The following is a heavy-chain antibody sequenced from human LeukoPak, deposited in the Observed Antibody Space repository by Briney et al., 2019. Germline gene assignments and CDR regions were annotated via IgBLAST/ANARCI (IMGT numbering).Heavy chain of an antibody. CDR2: IYPRDGST. Sequence: ASVKVSCKASGYSFTSYAMNWVRQAPGQGLEWMGMIYPRDGSTSYAQKFQGRVTVTRDTSTSTVHMELSGLRSEDTAVYYCAREYCSSTSCEYYYYGMDVWGQGTTVTVSS. J-gene: IGHJ6*02. V-gene: IGHV1-46*01. CDR1: GYSFTSYA. CDR3: AREYCSSTSCEYYYYGMDV. D-gene: IGHD2-2*01.